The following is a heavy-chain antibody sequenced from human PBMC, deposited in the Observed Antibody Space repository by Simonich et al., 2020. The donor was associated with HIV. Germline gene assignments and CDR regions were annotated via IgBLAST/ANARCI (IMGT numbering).Heavy chain of an antibody. Sequence: EVQLVESGGGLVQPGGTLRLSCAASGFTFSSYEMNWVRQAPGKGLEWVSYISSSGSTIYYADSGKGRFTISRDNAKNSLYLQMNSLRAEDTAVYHCARDSENNWNDAPHGMDVWGQGTTVTVSS. CDR1: GFTFSSYE. CDR2: ISSSGSTI. J-gene: IGHJ6*02. CDR3: ARDSENNWNDAPHGMDV. V-gene: IGHV3-48*03. D-gene: IGHD1-1*01.